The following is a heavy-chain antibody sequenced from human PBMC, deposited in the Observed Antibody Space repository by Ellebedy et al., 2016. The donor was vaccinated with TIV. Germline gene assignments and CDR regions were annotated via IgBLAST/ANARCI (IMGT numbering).Heavy chain of an antibody. V-gene: IGHV3-7*01. CDR3: ASLDTDMVRSSGY. CDR2: IKQDGSEK. D-gene: IGHD5-18*01. J-gene: IGHJ4*02. Sequence: GESLKISCAASGFTFSTYWMSWVRQAPGKGLEWVACIKQDGSEKYYVDSVKGRFTISTDSAKNSLYLQMNSLRAEDTAAYYCASLDTDMVRSSGYWGQGTLVTVSS. CDR1: GFTFSTYW.